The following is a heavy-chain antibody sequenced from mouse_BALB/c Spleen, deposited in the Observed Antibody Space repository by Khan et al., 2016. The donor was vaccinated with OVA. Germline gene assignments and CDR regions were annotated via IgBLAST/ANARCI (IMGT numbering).Heavy chain of an antibody. CDR1: GYSITSGYA. CDR3: ARGNYYGYYFDY. Sequence: VQLKQSGPGLVKPSQSLSLTCTVTGYSITSGYAWNWIRQFPGNILEWMGYISYSGGTSYNPSLKSRISITRDTSKNPFFLQLNSVTTEDTASYYCARGNYYGYYFDYWGQGTPLTVSS. D-gene: IGHD1-1*01. CDR2: ISYSGGT. J-gene: IGHJ2*01. V-gene: IGHV3-2*02.